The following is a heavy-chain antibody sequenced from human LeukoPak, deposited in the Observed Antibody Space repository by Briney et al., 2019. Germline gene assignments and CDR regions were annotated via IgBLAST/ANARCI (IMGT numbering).Heavy chain of an antibody. D-gene: IGHD3-10*01. CDR3: ARDLWMVRGVKIGY. CDR1: GYTFTGYY. J-gene: IGHJ4*02. Sequence: ASVKVSCKASGYTFTGYYMHWVRQAPGQGLEWMGWINPNSGGTNYAQKFQGRVTMTRDTSISTAYMELSRLRSDDTAVYYCARDLWMVRGVKIGYWGQGTLVTVSS. V-gene: IGHV1-2*02. CDR2: INPNSGGT.